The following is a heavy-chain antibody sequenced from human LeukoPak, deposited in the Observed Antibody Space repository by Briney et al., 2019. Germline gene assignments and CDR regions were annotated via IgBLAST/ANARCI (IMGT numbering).Heavy chain of an antibody. CDR2: IYTSGST. V-gene: IGHV4-4*07. CDR1: GGSISSYY. D-gene: IGHD3-22*01. Sequence: SETLSLTCTVSGGSISSYYWSWIRQPPGKGLEWIGRIYTSGSTNYNPSLKSRVTMSVDTSKNQFSLKLSSVTAADTAVYYCARAKHYYDSSGYLYYFDYWGQGTLVTVSS. J-gene: IGHJ4*02. CDR3: ARAKHYYDSSGYLYYFDY.